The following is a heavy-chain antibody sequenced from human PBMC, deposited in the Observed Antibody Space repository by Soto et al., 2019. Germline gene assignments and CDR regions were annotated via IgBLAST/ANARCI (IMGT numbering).Heavy chain of an antibody. CDR1: GYTFTSYD. J-gene: IGHJ3*02. CDR2: MNPNSGNT. V-gene: IGHV1-8*01. CDR3: ASELLFYDSDGFSWDDPFDI. D-gene: IGHD3-22*01. Sequence: ASVKVSCKASGYTFTSYDINWVRQATGQGLEWMGWMNPNSGNTGYAQKFQGRVTMTRNTSISTAYMELSSLRSEDTAVYYCASELLFYDSDGFSWDDPFDIWGQGTMVTV.